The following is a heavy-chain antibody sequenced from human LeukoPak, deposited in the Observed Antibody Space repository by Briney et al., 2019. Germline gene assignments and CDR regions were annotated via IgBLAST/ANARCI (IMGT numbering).Heavy chain of an antibody. CDR1: GYTFTSYG. J-gene: IGHJ4*02. CDR2: ISAYNGNT. V-gene: IGHV1-18*01. Sequence: GASVKVSCKASGYTFTSYGISWVRQAPGQGLEWMGWISAYNGNTNYAQKLQGRVTMTTDTSTSTAYMELRSLRSDDTAVYYCARWDYGSGSYFIDYWGQGTLVTVSS. CDR3: ARWDYGSGSYFIDY. D-gene: IGHD3-10*01.